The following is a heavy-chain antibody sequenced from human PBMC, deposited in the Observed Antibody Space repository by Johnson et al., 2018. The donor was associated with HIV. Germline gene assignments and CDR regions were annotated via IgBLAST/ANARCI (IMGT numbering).Heavy chain of an antibody. J-gene: IGHJ3*02. D-gene: IGHD6-19*01. CDR2: ISYDGSNE. Sequence: QVQVVESGGGLVQPGGSLRLSCAASGFTFSSYGMHWVRQAPGKGLEWVAVISYDGSNEYYAEFVKGRFTISRDNSKNTLYLQMNSLRAEDTAVYYCARVGSSGWYEMDAFDIWGQGTMVTVSS. V-gene: IGHV3-33*05. CDR3: ARVGSSGWYEMDAFDI. CDR1: GFTFSSYG.